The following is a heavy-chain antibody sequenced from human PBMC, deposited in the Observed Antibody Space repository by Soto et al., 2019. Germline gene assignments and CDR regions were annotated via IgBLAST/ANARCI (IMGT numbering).Heavy chain of an antibody. V-gene: IGHV3-74*03. CDR3: ARDGGHSCYPYYYYYYGMDV. J-gene: IGHJ6*02. CDR1: GLTFRSYW. CDR2: INTDGSVA. Sequence: GGSLRLSCASSGLTFRSYWIHWVRQATRKGLVWVSRINTDGSVAMYVDTGKGRFTISRDNHKNTLLLHMNSMRAEDTVVYYCARDGGHSCYPYYYYYYGMDVWGQGTTVTVSS. D-gene: IGHD3-16*01.